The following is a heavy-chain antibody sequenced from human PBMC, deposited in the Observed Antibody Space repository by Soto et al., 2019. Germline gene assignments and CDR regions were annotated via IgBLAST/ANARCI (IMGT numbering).Heavy chain of an antibody. CDR1: GFTFSSYA. CDR3: ARALVDTAMSGMDV. J-gene: IGHJ6*02. V-gene: IGHV3-30-3*01. CDR2: ISYDGSNK. Sequence: QVQLVESGGGVVQPGRSLRLSCAASGFTFSSYAMHWVRQAPGKGLEWVAVISYDGSNKYYADSVKGRFTISRDNSKNTLYLQMNSLRADDTAVYYCARALVDTAMSGMDVWGQGTTVTVSS. D-gene: IGHD5-18*01.